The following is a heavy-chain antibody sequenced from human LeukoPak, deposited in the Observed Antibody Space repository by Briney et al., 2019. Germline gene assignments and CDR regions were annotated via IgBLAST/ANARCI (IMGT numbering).Heavy chain of an antibody. CDR3: ARRGYSSSWWS. Sequence: SETLSLTCTVSGGSISSYYWSWIRQPPGKGLEWIGYIYYSGSTNYNPSLKSRVTISVDTSKNQFSLKLSSVTAADTAVYYCARRGYSSSWWSWGQGTLVTVSS. CDR2: IYYSGST. J-gene: IGHJ5*02. D-gene: IGHD6-13*01. V-gene: IGHV4-59*08. CDR1: GGSISSYY.